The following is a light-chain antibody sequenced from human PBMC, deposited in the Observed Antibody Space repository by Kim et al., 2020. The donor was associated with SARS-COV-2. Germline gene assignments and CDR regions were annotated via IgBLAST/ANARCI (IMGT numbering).Light chain of an antibody. V-gene: IGKV1-5*03. CDR3: QHYIRFPYT. CDR2: QAS. Sequence: SASVGDRVTITCRASQIVDTDLAWYQQKPGKAPNLLIYQASNLQIGVPSRFSGSGSGAEFTLTISSLQPDDFATYYCQHYIRFPYTFGQGTKLEI. J-gene: IGKJ2*01. CDR1: QIVDTD.